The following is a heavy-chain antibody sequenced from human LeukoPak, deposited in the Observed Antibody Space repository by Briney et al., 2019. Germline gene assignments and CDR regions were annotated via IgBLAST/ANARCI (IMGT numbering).Heavy chain of an antibody. Sequence: SETLSLTCAVYGGSFSGYYWSWIRQPPGKGLEWIGEINHSGSTDYNPSLKSRVTMSVDTSKNQFSLKLSSVTAADTAVYYCASYSKDAFDIWGQGTMVTVSS. J-gene: IGHJ3*02. D-gene: IGHD2-21*01. CDR3: ASYSKDAFDI. V-gene: IGHV4-34*01. CDR1: GGSFSGYY. CDR2: INHSGST.